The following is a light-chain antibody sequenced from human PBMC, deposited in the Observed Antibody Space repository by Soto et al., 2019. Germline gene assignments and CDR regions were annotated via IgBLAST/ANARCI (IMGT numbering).Light chain of an antibody. CDR2: AAS. CDR3: QQYASYWT. V-gene: IGKV1-5*02. Sequence: DIPMTQSLSTMSVSVGARATIICRASQSISDWLAWYQQKPGRAPSLLIYAASTLESGVPSRFSGSGSGTDFTLTISSLQPDDFATYYCQQYASYWTFGQGTKVDI. J-gene: IGKJ1*01. CDR1: QSISDW.